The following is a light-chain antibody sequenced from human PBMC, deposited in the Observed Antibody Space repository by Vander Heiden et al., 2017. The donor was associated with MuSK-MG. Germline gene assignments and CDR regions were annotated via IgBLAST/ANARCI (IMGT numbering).Light chain of an antibody. V-gene: IGLV3-10*01. CDR3: YSTDSSGDHYV. J-gene: IGLJ1*01. Sequence: SYELTQPPSVSVSPGPAARITCSGDALPKKYAYWYQQKSGQAPVLVIYEDNKRPSGIPERFSGSSSGTMATLTISGAQVEDEADYYCYSTDSSGDHYVFGTGTEVTVL. CDR2: EDN. CDR1: ALPKKY.